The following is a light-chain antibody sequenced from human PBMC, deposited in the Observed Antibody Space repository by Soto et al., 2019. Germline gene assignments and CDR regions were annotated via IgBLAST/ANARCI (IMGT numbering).Light chain of an antibody. CDR1: QSVNNNY. V-gene: IGKV3-20*01. Sequence: EDVLTKSAAAVSLSPWKRPTLFCRASQSVNNNYVAWYQQKPGQAPRLLIFRASNKATGIPDRVSGSGSGTEFIITISGLEPEDSGIYHCHQHGGSPETFGQGTKVDIK. J-gene: IGKJ1*01. CDR2: RAS. CDR3: HQHGGSPET.